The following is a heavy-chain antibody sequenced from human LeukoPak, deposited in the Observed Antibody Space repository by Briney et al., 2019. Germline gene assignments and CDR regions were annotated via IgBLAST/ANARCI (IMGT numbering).Heavy chain of an antibody. CDR1: GGSISSSSYY. CDR3: AKTYYYDSSGYYWRDAFDI. Sequence: PSETLSLTCTVSGGSISSSSYYWGWIRQPPGKGLEWIGSIYYSGSTYYNPSLKSRVTISVDTSKNQFSLKLSSVTAADTAVYYCAKTYYYDSSGYYWRDAFDIWGQGTMVTVSS. CDR2: IYYSGST. J-gene: IGHJ3*02. V-gene: IGHV4-39*01. D-gene: IGHD3-22*01.